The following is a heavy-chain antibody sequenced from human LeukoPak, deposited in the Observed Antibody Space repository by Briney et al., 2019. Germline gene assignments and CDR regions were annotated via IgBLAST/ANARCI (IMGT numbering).Heavy chain of an antibody. CDR3: ASSAAARLYYYYGMDV. CDR2: IIPIFGTA. J-gene: IGHJ6*02. Sequence: ASVKVSCKASGGTFSSYAISWVRQAPGQGLEWMGGIIPIFGTANYAQKFQGRVTITADESTSTAYMELSSLRSEDTAVYYCASSAAARLYYYYGMDVWGQGTTVTVSS. D-gene: IGHD6-13*01. CDR1: GGTFSSYA. V-gene: IGHV1-69*01.